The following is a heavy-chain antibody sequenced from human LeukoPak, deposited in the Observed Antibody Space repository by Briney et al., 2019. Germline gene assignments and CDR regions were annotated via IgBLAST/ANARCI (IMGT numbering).Heavy chain of an antibody. CDR3: ARGRKDIVVVPAAIFNY. D-gene: IGHD2-2*01. CDR2: INHSGST. Sequence: SQTLSPTCAVYGGSFSGYYWSWIRQPLGNGLEWIGEINHSGSTNYNPSLKSRVTISVDTSKNQFSLKLSSVTAADTAVYYCARGRKDIVVVPAAIFNYWGRGTLVTVSS. J-gene: IGHJ4*02. V-gene: IGHV4-34*01. CDR1: GGSFSGYY.